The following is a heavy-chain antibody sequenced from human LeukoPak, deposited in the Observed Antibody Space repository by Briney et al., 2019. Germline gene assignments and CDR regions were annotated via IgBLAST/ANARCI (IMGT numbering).Heavy chain of an antibody. J-gene: IGHJ5*02. D-gene: IGHD3-22*01. CDR1: GYTFTDYY. Sequence: ASVKVSCKASGYTFTDYYMHWVRQAPGQGLEWMGWINPNSGGTNYAQKFQGRVTMTRDTSISTAYMELSRLRSDDTAVYYCARSRTYYDSSRPDENWFDPWGQGTLVTVSS. CDR2: INPNSGGT. CDR3: ARSRTYYDSSRPDENWFDP. V-gene: IGHV1-2*02.